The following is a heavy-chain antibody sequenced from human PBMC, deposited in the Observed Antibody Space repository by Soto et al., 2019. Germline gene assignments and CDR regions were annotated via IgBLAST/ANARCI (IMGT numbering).Heavy chain of an antibody. D-gene: IGHD2-2*01. J-gene: IGHJ4*02. CDR2: IYHSGST. Sequence: SETLSLTCTVSGDSISSNNWWNWVRQPPGKGLEWIGEIYHSGSTNYNPSLKSRVTISVDKSKNQFSLKMSSVTAADTAVYYCARQMPQSDYWGQGTLVTVSS. CDR1: GDSISSNNW. CDR3: ARQMPQSDY. V-gene: IGHV4-4*02.